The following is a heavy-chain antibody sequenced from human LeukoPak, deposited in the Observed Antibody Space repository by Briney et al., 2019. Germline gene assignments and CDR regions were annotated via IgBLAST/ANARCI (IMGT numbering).Heavy chain of an antibody. D-gene: IGHD6-19*01. V-gene: IGHV1-69*02. J-gene: IGHJ5*02. CDR3: ARLSSGWPNNWFDP. Sequence: WIRQPPGKGLEWMGRIIPILGIANYAQKFQGRVTITADKSTSTAYMELSSLRPEDTAVYYCARLSSGWPNNWFDPWGQGTLVTVSS. CDR2: IIPILGIA.